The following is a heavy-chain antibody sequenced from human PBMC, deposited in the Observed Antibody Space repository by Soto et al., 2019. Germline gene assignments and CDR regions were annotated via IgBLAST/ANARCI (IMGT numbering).Heavy chain of an antibody. J-gene: IGHJ4*02. D-gene: IGHD6-19*01. CDR1: GFSFRDFA. Sequence: GSLRLSCVASGFSFRDFAMSWVRQAPGKGLEWVVGISDSGATTYYADSVRGRFTISRDNSRNKVFLQLNYLRAEDTASYYCAREDTGSGALDYWGQGT. CDR2: ISDSGATT. CDR3: AREDTGSGALDY. V-gene: IGHV3-23*01.